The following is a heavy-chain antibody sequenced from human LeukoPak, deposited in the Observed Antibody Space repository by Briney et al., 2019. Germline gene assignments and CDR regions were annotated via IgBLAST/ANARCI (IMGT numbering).Heavy chain of an antibody. CDR3: ARDLVLLGESPIGWFDP. V-gene: IGHV3-11*04. Sequence: GGSLRLSCAASGFTFSDYYMSWIRRAPGKGLEWVSYISSSGSTIYYADSVKGRFTISRDNAKNSLYLQMNSLRAEDTAVYYCARDLVLLGESPIGWFDPWGQGTLVTVSS. CDR1: GFTFSDYY. CDR2: ISSSGSTI. D-gene: IGHD3-16*01. J-gene: IGHJ5*02.